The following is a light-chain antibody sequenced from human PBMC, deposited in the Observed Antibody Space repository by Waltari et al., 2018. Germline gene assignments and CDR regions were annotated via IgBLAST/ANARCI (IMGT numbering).Light chain of an antibody. J-gene: IGKJ1*01. Sequence: DIQMTQSQSSMSASVGDRVTVTCRASQVINKELSWYQQKPGKAPTLLIYAASSLQTGVSSRFSGSGSGTDFTLTISSLQPEDVATYYCQQDYTTPWTFGQGTKVEIK. CDR1: QVINKE. V-gene: IGKV1-27*01. CDR3: QQDYTTPWT. CDR2: AAS.